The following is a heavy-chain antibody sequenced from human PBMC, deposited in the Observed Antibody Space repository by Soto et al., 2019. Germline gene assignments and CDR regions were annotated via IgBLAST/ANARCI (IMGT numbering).Heavy chain of an antibody. CDR1: GYSFTSYW. V-gene: IGHV5-10-1*01. CDR2: IDPSDSYT. Sequence: GESLKISCKGSGYSFTSYWISWVRQMPGKGLEWMGRIDPSDSYTNYSPSFQGHVTISADKSISTAYLQWSSLKASDTAMYYCARGHYDSSGYHHFDYWGQGTLVTVSS. J-gene: IGHJ4*02. CDR3: ARGHYDSSGYHHFDY. D-gene: IGHD3-22*01.